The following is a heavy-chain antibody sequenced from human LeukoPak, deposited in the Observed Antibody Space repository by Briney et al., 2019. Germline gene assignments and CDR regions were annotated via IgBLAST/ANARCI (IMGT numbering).Heavy chain of an antibody. V-gene: IGHV4-39*07. D-gene: IGHD5-18*01. CDR2: IYYSGST. CDR1: GGSISSSSYY. Sequence: PSETLSLTCTVSGGSISSSSYYWGWIRQPPGKGLEWIGSIYYSGSTYYNPSLKSRVTTSVDTSKNQFSLKLSSVTAADTAVYYCARGMGYGYPIDYWGQGTLVTVSS. J-gene: IGHJ4*02. CDR3: ARGMGYGYPIDY.